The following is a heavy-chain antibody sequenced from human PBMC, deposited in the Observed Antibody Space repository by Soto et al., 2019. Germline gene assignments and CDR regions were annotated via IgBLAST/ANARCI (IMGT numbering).Heavy chain of an antibody. CDR1: GFTFSSYA. V-gene: IGHV3-23*01. CDR2: SSGSGGST. J-gene: IGHJ4*02. Sequence: GGSLRLSCAASGFTFSSYAMSWVRQAPGKGLDWVSASSGSGGSTYYADSVKGRFTISRDNSKNTLYLQMNSLRAEDTAVYYCAKASRPHSFDYWGQGTLITVSS. CDR3: AKASRPHSFDY.